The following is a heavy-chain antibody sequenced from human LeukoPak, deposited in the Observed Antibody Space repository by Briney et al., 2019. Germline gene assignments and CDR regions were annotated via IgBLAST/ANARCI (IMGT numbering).Heavy chain of an antibody. CDR1: GFTFSSYA. D-gene: IGHD6-19*01. CDR2: ISGSGGST. V-gene: IGHV3-23*01. J-gene: IGHJ4*02. Sequence: GGSLRLSCAASGFTFSSYAMSWVRQAPGKGLEWVSAISGSGGSTYYADSVKGRFTISRDNAKNSLYLQMNSLRAEDTAVYYCARTYSSGWFFDYWGQGTLVTVSS. CDR3: ARTYSSGWFFDY.